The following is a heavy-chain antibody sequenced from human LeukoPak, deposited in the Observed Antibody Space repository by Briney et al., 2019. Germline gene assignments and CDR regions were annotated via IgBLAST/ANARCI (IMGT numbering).Heavy chain of an antibody. Sequence: ASVKVSCKASGYTFTGYYMHWVRQAPGQGFEWMGWISAYDGVTNYAPSLQGRVTMTTDTSTSTAYMELRSLSPDDTAVYYCARSGDGNWFDPWGQGTLVIVSS. CDR3: ARSGDGNWFDP. V-gene: IGHV1-18*04. J-gene: IGHJ5*02. CDR1: GYTFTGYY. D-gene: IGHD7-27*01. CDR2: ISAYDGVT.